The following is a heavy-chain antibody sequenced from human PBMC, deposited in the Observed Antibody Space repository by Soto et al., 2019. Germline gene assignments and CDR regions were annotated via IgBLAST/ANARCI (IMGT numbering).Heavy chain of an antibody. V-gene: IGHV4-34*01. J-gene: IGHJ6*02. Sequence: PSETLSLTCAVYGGSLSGYYWSWIRQPPGKGLEWIGEINHSGSTNYNPSLKSRVTISVDTSKNQFSLKLSSVTAADTAVYYCARGRGYYDSSGYYWGYYYYYGMDVWGQGTTVTVSS. CDR2: INHSGST. CDR3: ARGRGYYDSSGYYWGYYYYYGMDV. D-gene: IGHD3-22*01. CDR1: GGSLSGYY.